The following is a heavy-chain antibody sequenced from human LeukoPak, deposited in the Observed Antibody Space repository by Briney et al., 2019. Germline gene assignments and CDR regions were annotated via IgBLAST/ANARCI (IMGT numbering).Heavy chain of an antibody. CDR3: ARDLRGYSGYDFY. D-gene: IGHD5-12*01. V-gene: IGHV4-34*01. CDR1: GDSISTYY. Sequence: SETRSLTCTVSGDSISTYYWSWIRQPPGKGLEWIGEINHSGSTNYNPSLKSRVTISVDTSKNQFSLKLSSVTAADTAVYYCARDLRGYSGYDFYWGQGTLVTVSS. CDR2: INHSGST. J-gene: IGHJ4*02.